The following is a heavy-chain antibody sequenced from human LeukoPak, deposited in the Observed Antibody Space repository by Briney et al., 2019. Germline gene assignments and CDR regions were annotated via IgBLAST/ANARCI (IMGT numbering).Heavy chain of an antibody. CDR1: GFTFSSYW. V-gene: IGHV3-53*01. J-gene: IGHJ4*02. D-gene: IGHD6-13*01. CDR2: IYSGGST. Sequence: PGGSLRLSCVASGFTFSSYWMSWVRQAPGKGLEWVSVIYSGGSTYYADSVKGRFTISRDNSKNTLYLQMNSLRAEDTAVYYCARGSKQLVSPFDYWGQGTLVTVSS. CDR3: ARGSKQLVSPFDY.